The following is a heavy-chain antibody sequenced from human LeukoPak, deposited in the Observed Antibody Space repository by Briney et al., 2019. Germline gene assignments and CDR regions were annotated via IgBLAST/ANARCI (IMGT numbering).Heavy chain of an antibody. CDR1: GYTFTSYD. CDR2: MNPNSGAT. CDR3: ARTRVTFGGVIDNFDY. Sequence: GASVKVSCKASGYTFTSYDFNWLRQATGQGPEWMGWMNPNSGATGYAQKFQGRVTMTRSASINTAYMELTDLRSDDTAVYYCARTRVTFGGVIDNFDYWGQGTLVTVSS. J-gene: IGHJ4*02. V-gene: IGHV1-8*01. D-gene: IGHD3-16*02.